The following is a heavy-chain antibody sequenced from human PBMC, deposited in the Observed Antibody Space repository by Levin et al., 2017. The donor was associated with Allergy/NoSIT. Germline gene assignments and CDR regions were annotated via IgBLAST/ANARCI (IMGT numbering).Heavy chain of an antibody. CDR3: ARGIRPWYFDL. CDR1: GFTFSSYD. CDR2: IGTAGDT. D-gene: IGHD1-1*01. Sequence: GGSLRLSCAASGFTFSSYDMHWVRQATGKGLEWVSAIGTAGDTYYPGSVKGRFTISRENAKNSLYLQMNSLRAGDTAVYYCARGIRPWYFDLWGRGTLVTVSS. J-gene: IGHJ2*01. V-gene: IGHV3-13*04.